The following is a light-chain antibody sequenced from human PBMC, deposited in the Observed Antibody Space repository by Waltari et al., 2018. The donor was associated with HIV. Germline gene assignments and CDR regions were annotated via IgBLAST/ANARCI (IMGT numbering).Light chain of an antibody. Sequence: QSVLTQPPSVSEAPGQKVTITCSGSSSIFGSGFVSGYQHLPGAAPRLLIYDHTKRPSWISDRFSGSKSGTSATLGITGHQTGDEADYYCGTWDSSVGAAVFGGGTRLTVL. CDR3: GTWDSSVGAAV. J-gene: IGLJ3*02. CDR1: SSIFGSGF. CDR2: DHT. V-gene: IGLV1-51*01.